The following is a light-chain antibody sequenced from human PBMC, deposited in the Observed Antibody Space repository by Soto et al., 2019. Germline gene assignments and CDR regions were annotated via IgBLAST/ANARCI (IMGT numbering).Light chain of an antibody. CDR3: QAYDYSVTASV. J-gene: IGLJ3*02. CDR2: GNR. Sequence: QSVLTQPPSVSGAPGQRVTLSCTGNRSNLGAGYDVHWYQQLPGAAPKLVIFGNRKRPSGVPERFSGSKSGTSASLAITGFQAEDEADYYCQAYDYSVTASVFGGGTKVTVL. V-gene: IGLV1-40*01. CDR1: RSNLGAGYD.